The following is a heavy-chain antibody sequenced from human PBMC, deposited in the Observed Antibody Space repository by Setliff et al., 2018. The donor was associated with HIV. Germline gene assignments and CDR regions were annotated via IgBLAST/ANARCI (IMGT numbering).Heavy chain of an antibody. J-gene: IGHJ4*02. Sequence: SETLSLTCTVSGGSISSTSSYWGWIRQPPGKGLEWIGYIYYSGSTYYNPSLKSRVTISVDTSKNQFSLKLNSVTAADTAVYYCARTRGYTYGYIDSWGQGTLVTVS. CDR2: IYYSGST. D-gene: IGHD5-18*01. CDR3: ARTRGYTYGYIDS. CDR1: GGSISSTSSY. V-gene: IGHV4-39*01.